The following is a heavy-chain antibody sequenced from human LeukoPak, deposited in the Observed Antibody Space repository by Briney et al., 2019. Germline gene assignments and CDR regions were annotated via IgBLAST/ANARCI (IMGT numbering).Heavy chain of an antibody. CDR3: TGGTTYYFDY. Sequence: GGSLRLSCAASGFTFSSYAMSWVRQAPGKGLEWVSAISGSGGSTYYADSVKGRFTISRDNSKNTLYLQMNSLRAEDTAVYYCTGGTTYYFDYWGQGTLVTVSS. J-gene: IGHJ4*02. CDR1: GFTFSSYA. D-gene: IGHD1-1*01. CDR2: ISGSGGST. V-gene: IGHV3-23*01.